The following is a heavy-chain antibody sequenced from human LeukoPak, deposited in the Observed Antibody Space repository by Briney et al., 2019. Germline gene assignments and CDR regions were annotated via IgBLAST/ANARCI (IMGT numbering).Heavy chain of an antibody. J-gene: IGHJ4*02. CDR3: ARDREQEPTYDY. CDR1: GFTFSSYW. D-gene: IGHD6-13*01. Sequence: PGGSLRLSCVASGFTFSSYWMHWVRQAPGKGLVWVSRINSDGSNTNYADSVKGRFTISRGNAKNTLYLQMNSLRAEDTAVYYCARDREQEPTYDYWGRGTLVTVSS. CDR2: INSDGSNT. V-gene: IGHV3-74*01.